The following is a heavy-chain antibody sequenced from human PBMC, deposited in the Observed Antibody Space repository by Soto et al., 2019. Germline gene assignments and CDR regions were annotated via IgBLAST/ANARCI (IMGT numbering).Heavy chain of an antibody. J-gene: IGHJ4*02. CDR2: ISSSGGTT. D-gene: IGHD3-22*01. CDR3: ARWEVVTGLDY. V-gene: IGHV3-48*03. CDR1: GFTFSTSE. Sequence: GGSLRLSCAASGFTFSTSEMSWVRQAPGKGLEWISHISSSGGTTYYADSVKGRFTISRDNANHSLFLQMNSLRVADAAVYYCARWEVVTGLDYWGQGTLVTVSS.